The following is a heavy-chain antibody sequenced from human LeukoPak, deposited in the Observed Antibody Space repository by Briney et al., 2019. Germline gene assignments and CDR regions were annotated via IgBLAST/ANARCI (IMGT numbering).Heavy chain of an antibody. D-gene: IGHD3-22*01. CDR3: ARDSATYYDSRFVF. CDR1: GFTFSSYA. Sequence: PGRSLRLSCAASGFTFSSYAMHWVRQAPGKGLEWVAVISYDGSNKYYADSVKGRFTISRDNSKNTLYLQMSSLTDEDTAVYYCARDSATYYDSRFVFWGQGTLVTVSS. J-gene: IGHJ4*02. V-gene: IGHV3-30-3*01. CDR2: ISYDGSNK.